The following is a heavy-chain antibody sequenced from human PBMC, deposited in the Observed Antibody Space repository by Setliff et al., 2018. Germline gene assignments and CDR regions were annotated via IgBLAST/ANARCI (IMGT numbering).Heavy chain of an antibody. CDR3: AKAATAFKSNDAFDI. D-gene: IGHD1-26*01. J-gene: IGHJ3*02. Sequence: LRLSCAASGFTFSIYAMAWVRQAPGKGLEWVSTISYNVGTTFYADSVKGRFTISRDNSKNTLSLQMNSLRAEDTAVYYCAKAATAFKSNDAFDIWGKGTMVTV. V-gene: IGHV3-23*01. CDR2: ISYNVGTT. CDR1: GFTFSIYA.